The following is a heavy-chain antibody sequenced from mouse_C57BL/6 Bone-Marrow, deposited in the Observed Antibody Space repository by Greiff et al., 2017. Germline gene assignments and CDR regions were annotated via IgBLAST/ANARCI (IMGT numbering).Heavy chain of an antibody. D-gene: IGHD1-1*01. V-gene: IGHV1-69*01. Sequence: QVQLQQPGAELVMPGASVKLSCKASGYTFTSYWMHWVKQRPGQGLEWIGEIDPSDSYTNYNQKFKGKSTLTVDKSSSTAYMQHSGLTSEDSAVYYGAIDGSSYNDAMDYWGQGTSVTVSS. J-gene: IGHJ4*01. CDR2: IDPSDSYT. CDR1: GYTFTSYW. CDR3: AIDGSSYNDAMDY.